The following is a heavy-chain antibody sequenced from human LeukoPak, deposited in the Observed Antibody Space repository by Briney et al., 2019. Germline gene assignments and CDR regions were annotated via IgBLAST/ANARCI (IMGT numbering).Heavy chain of an antibody. D-gene: IGHD2-2*01. CDR3: AGQSVVPAAMGALDI. J-gene: IGHJ3*02. V-gene: IGHV5-51*01. CDR2: IYPGDSDT. Sequence: GESLKISCKGSGYSFTSYWIGWVRQMPGKGLEWMGIIYPGDSDTRYSPSFQGQVTISADKSISTAYLQWSSLKASDTAMYYCAGQSVVPAAMGALDIWGQGTMVTVSS. CDR1: GYSFTSYW.